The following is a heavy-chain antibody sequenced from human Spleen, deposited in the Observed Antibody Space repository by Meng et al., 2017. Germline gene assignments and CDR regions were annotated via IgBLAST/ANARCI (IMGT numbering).Heavy chain of an antibody. CDR2: INHSGST. D-gene: IGHD3-22*01. Sequence: VQLQQWGAGLLKPSETLSLTCAVYGGSFSGYYWSWIRQPPGKGLEWIGEINHSGSTNYNPSLKSRVTISVDTSKNQFSLMLSSVTAADTAVYYCAGRVWYDSSGYNFDYWGQGTLVTVSS. CDR1: GGSFSGYY. J-gene: IGHJ4*02. V-gene: IGHV4-34*01. CDR3: AGRVWYDSSGYNFDY.